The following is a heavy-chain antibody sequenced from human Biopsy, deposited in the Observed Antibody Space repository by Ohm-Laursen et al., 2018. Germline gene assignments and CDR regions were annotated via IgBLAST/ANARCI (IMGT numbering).Heavy chain of an antibody. CDR1: GDSINSSY. CDR3: ARRGSGGRSFDY. D-gene: IGHD2-15*01. V-gene: IGHV4-59*08. CDR2: ISNSGNT. Sequence: GTLSLTCTVSGDSINSSYWSWIRQAPGKGLEWIGFISNSGNTNYNPSLKSRVTISADTSKNQFSLKLGSVTVADTAVFYCARRGSGGRSFDYWGQGSLVPVSS. J-gene: IGHJ4*02.